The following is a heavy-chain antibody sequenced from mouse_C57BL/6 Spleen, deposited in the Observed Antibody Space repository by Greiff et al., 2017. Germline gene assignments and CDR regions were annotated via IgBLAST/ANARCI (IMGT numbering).Heavy chain of an antibody. V-gene: IGHV1-9*01. D-gene: IGHD1-1*01. Sequence: VQLQESGAELMKPGASVKLSCKATGYTFTGYWIEWVKQRPGHGLEWIGEILPGSGSTNYNEKFKGTATVTGDTSSNTAYMQLSSLTSEDSAIYYCARSLYCKKDYAMDYWGQGTSVTASA. J-gene: IGHJ4*01. CDR2: ILPGSGST. CDR1: GYTFTGYW. CDR3: ARSLYCKKDYAMDY.